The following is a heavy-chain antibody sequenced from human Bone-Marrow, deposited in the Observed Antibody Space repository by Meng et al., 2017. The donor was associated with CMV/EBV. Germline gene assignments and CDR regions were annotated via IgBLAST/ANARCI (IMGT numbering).Heavy chain of an antibody. CDR3: ARDGYYYGSGGPAHIDY. D-gene: IGHD3-10*01. V-gene: IGHV3-23*01. CDR2: ISGSGGST. Sequence: GESLKISCAASGFTFSSYAMSWVRQAPGKGLEWVSAISGSGGSTYYADSVKGRFTISRDNSKNTLYLQMNSLRAEDTAVYYCARDGYYYGSGGPAHIDYWGQGTLVTVSS. CDR1: GFTFSSYA. J-gene: IGHJ4*02.